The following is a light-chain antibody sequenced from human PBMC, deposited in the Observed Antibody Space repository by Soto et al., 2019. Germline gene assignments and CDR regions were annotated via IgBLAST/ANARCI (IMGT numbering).Light chain of an antibody. V-gene: IGKV4-1*01. CDR2: WAS. CDR3: QQYHSDPIT. CDR1: ESVFSTSNNKNY. J-gene: IGKJ5*01. Sequence: DFVMTQSLDSLAVSLGGSATIRCKSVESVFSTSNNKNYLAWFQHKPGQPPKLVIYWASVRASGVPDRFSGSGSGTDFTLTISSLQAEDVAVYYCQQYHSDPITFGQGTRLEIK.